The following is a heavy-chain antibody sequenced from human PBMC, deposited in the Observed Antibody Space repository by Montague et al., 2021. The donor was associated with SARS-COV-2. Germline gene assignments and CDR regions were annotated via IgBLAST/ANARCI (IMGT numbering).Heavy chain of an antibody. CDR1: GGSISSGSYY. J-gene: IGHJ4*02. V-gene: IGHV4-61*02. D-gene: IGHD3-9*01. CDR3: ARESLHLTGYYNDYFDY. Sequence: TLSLTCTVSGGSISSGSYYWNWIRQPAGKGLGWIGRIYTSGSTNHNPSLKSRVTISVDTSKNQFSLKLSSVTAADTAVYYCARESLHLTGYYNDYFDYWGQGTLVTVSS. CDR2: IYTSGST.